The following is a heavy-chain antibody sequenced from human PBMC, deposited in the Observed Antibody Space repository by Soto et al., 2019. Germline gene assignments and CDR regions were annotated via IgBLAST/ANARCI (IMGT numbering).Heavy chain of an antibody. V-gene: IGHV3-15*07. CDR1: GFTFSNAW. J-gene: IGHJ4*02. Sequence: GGSLRLSCAASGFTFSNAWMNWVRQAPGKGLEWVGRIKSKTDGGTTDYAAPVKGRSTTSRDDSKNTLYLQMNSLKTEDTAVYYCTARLLTTELDYWGQGTLDTFSS. CDR3: TARLLTTELDY. D-gene: IGHD4-17*01. CDR2: IKSKTDGGTT.